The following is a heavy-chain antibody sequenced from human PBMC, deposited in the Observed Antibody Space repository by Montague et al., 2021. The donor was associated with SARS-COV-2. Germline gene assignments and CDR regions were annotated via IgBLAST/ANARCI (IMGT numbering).Heavy chain of an antibody. D-gene: IGHD3-22*01. CDR3: ARGGGYYNYGLDV. J-gene: IGHJ6*02. Sequence: SETRSLTCTVSGGSISNYYWSWIRQPPGRGLEWIGYIYYSGSTDXXPSLKSRVTISLDTSKNQFSLKVTSVTAADTAVYYCARGGGYYNYGLDVWGPGTTVTVSS. CDR2: IYYSGST. V-gene: IGHV4-59*01. CDR1: GGSISNYY.